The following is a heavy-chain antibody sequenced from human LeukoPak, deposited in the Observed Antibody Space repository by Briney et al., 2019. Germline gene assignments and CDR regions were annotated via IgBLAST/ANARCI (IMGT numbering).Heavy chain of an antibody. D-gene: IGHD3-22*01. CDR1: GFTFVDYA. CDR2: ISWDGGST. CDR3: EREGNYYDSSDYLNACDI. Sequence: HPGGSLRLSCAASGFTFVDYAMHWVRQAPGKGLEWVSLISWDGGSTYYADSVNGRFTISGDNSKNTLYLQTNSMRAEETAVYYCEREGNYYDSSDYLNACDIWGQGTMVTVSS. J-gene: IGHJ3*02. V-gene: IGHV3-43D*03.